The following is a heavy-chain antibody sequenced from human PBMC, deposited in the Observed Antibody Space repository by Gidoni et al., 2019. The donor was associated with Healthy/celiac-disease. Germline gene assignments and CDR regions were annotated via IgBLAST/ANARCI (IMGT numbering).Heavy chain of an antibody. CDR3: AKDFGRGSSGLLDY. D-gene: IGHD3-22*01. Sequence: EVQLVESGGGLVQPAGSLRLSCAASGFTLDVYAMHWVRQAPGKGLEWVSGISWNSGSIGYADSVKGRFTISRDNAKNSLYLQMNSLRAEDTALYYCAKDFGRGSSGLLDYWGQGTLVTVSS. CDR1: GFTLDVYA. CDR2: ISWNSGSI. J-gene: IGHJ4*02. V-gene: IGHV3-9*01.